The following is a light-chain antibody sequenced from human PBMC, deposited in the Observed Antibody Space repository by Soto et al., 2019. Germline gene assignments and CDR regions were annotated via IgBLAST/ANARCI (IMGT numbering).Light chain of an antibody. CDR3: QQSYGIPPVT. V-gene: IGKV1-39*01. Sequence: DIQMTQSPSSLSASVGDRVTITCRASQSSSTYLNWYQQHPGKAPKLLSYTASNLESGVPSRFSGSGSGTDFTLTISSLQPEDFATYYCQQSYGIPPVTFGGGTKVEIK. CDR2: TAS. J-gene: IGKJ4*01. CDR1: QSSSTY.